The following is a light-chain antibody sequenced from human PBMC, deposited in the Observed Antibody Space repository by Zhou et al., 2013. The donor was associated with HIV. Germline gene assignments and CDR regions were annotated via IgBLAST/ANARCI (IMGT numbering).Light chain of an antibody. J-gene: IGKJ3*01. CDR1: QSISSY. V-gene: IGKV1-39*01. CDR3: QQSYGTPFT. Sequence: DIQMTQSPSSLSASVGDRVTITCRASQSISSYLNWYQLKPGKAPKLLTYAASNLQSGVPSRFSGSGSGTEFTLTISSLQPEDFGTYYCQQSYGTPFTLGPGTKVDLK. CDR2: AAS.